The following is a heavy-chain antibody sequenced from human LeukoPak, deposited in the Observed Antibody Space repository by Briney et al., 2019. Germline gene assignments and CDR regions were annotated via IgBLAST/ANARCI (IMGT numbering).Heavy chain of an antibody. D-gene: IGHD3-10*02. V-gene: IGHV4-39*07. Sequence: PSETLSLTCTVSGGSISSSSYYWGWIRQPPGKGLEWIGSIYYSGSTYYNPSLKSRVTISVDTSKNQFSLKLSSVTAADTAVYYCARVFEEGDGHGLGDSNWGQGTLVTVSS. CDR2: IYYSGST. CDR1: GGSISSSSYY. J-gene: IGHJ4*02. CDR3: ARVFEEGDGHGLGDSN.